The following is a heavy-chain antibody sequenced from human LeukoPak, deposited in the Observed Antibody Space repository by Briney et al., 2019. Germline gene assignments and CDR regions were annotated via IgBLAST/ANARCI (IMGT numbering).Heavy chain of an antibody. D-gene: IGHD6-19*01. CDR3: ARRSSGWGSDYFDY. CDR2: IYYSETT. J-gene: IGHJ4*02. CDR1: GGSINTANYY. Sequence: SETLSLTCTVSGGSINTANYYWGWLRQPPGKGLEWIGSIYYSETTYDNPSLKSRVTISIETSKNQFSLRLSSVTASDTAVYYCARRSSGWGSDYFDYWGQGTLVTVSS. V-gene: IGHV4-39*01.